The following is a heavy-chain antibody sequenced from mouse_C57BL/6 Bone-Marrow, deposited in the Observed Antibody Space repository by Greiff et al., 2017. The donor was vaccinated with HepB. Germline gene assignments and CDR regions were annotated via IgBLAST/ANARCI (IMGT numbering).Heavy chain of an antibody. CDR1: GFTFSDYG. J-gene: IGHJ4*01. CDR2: ISSGSSTI. V-gene: IGHV5-17*01. D-gene: IGHD2-4*01. Sequence: EVKLMESGGGLVKPGGSLKLSCAASGFTFSDYGMHWVRQAPEKGLEWVAYISSGSSTIYYADTVKGRVTISRDNSKNTLFLQMTSLRSEDTAMYYCARPSYYDYFYAMDDWGQGTSVTVSS. CDR3: ARPSYYDYFYAMDD.